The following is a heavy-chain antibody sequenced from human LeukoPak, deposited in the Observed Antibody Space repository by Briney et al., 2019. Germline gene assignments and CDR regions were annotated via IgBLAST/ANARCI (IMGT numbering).Heavy chain of an antibody. Sequence: GGSLRLSCAASGFTFSSYWMHWVRQAPGKGLVWVSRINSDGSSTSYADSVKGRFTISRDNAKNTLYLQMNSLRAEDTAVYYCARDLGYCSGGSCFSHFLSDYWGQGTLVTVSS. D-gene: IGHD2-15*01. CDR1: GFTFSSYW. CDR3: ARDLGYCSGGSCFSHFLSDY. CDR2: INSDGSST. J-gene: IGHJ4*02. V-gene: IGHV3-74*01.